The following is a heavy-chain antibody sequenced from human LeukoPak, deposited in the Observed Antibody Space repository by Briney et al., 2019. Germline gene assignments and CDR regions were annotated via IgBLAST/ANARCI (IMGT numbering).Heavy chain of an antibody. CDR2: IYYSGST. Sequence: SETLSLTCIVSRGSISSGDYYWSWIRQPPGKGLEWIGYIYYSGSTYYNPSLKSRVTISVDTSKNQFSLKLSSVTAADTAVYYCAMYYDFWSGYPRDYWGQGTLVTVSS. CDR1: RGSISSGDYY. D-gene: IGHD3-3*01. V-gene: IGHV4-30-4*08. CDR3: AMYYDFWSGYPRDY. J-gene: IGHJ4*02.